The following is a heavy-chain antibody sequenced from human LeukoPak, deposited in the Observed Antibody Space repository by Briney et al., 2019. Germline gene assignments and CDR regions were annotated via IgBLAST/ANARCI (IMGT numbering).Heavy chain of an antibody. J-gene: IGHJ4*02. CDR3: ARPQPQKRVPVTVVAGDYDY. Sequence: SETLSLTCAVYGRPFSGYYWSWIRQPPGKGLEWIGEINHSGSTNYNPSLKSRVTISVDTSKNQFSLKLSSVTAADTAVYYCARPQPQKRVPVTVVAGDYDYWGQGTLVTVSS. V-gene: IGHV4-34*01. D-gene: IGHD2-2*01. CDR2: INHSGST. CDR1: GRPFSGYY.